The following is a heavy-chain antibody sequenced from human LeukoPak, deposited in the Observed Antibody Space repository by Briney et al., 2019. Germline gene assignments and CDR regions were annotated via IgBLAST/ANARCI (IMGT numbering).Heavy chain of an antibody. CDR3: AKDPKGIAVADTAFDY. CDR1: GFTLSSYE. Sequence: GGSLRLSCAASGFTLSSYEMNWVRQAPGKGLEWVSYISSSGSTIYYADSVKGRFTISRDNAKNSLYLQMNSLRAEDTALYYCAKDPKGIAVADTAFDYWGQGTLVTVSS. V-gene: IGHV3-48*03. J-gene: IGHJ4*02. D-gene: IGHD6-19*01. CDR2: ISSSGSTI.